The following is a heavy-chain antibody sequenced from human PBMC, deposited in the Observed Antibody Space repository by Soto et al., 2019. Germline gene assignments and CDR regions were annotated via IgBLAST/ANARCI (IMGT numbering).Heavy chain of an antibody. CDR3: ASLDMIQYNFDY. V-gene: IGHV4-59*01. J-gene: IGHJ4*02. Sequence: KPSETLSLTCAVSGGSITSYYRSWIRQAPGQGLEWIGNIYYRGSTNYNPSLKSRVTISVDTSKKQFSLKMSSVTAADTAVYFWASLDMIQYNFDYWGQGTRVTVPQ. D-gene: IGHD2-2*03. CDR2: IYYRGST. CDR1: GGSITSYY.